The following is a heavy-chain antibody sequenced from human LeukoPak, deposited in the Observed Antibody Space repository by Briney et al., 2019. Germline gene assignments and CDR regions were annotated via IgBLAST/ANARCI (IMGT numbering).Heavy chain of an antibody. CDR3: AGDRDGYNY. J-gene: IGHJ4*02. V-gene: IGHV4-59*01. CDR1: GGSFSGYY. Sequence: SETPSLTCAVYGGSFSGYYWSWIRQPPGKGLEWIGYIYYSGSTNYNPSLKSRVTISVDTSKNQFSLKLSSVTAADTAVYYCAGDRDGYNYLGQGTLVTVSS. D-gene: IGHD5-24*01. CDR2: IYYSGST.